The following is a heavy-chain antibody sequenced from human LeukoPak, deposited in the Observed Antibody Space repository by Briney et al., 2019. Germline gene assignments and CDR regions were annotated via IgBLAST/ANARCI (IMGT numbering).Heavy chain of an antibody. D-gene: IGHD3-22*01. CDR2: IYYSGST. J-gene: IGHJ4*02. V-gene: IGHV4-59*08. CDR3: ARHYYDSSGYYHNIDY. Sequence: SETLSLTCTVSGGSISSYYWSWIRQPPGKGLEWIGYIYYSGSTNYNPSLKSRVTISVDTSKNQFSLKLNSVTAADTAVYYCARHYYDSSGYYHNIDYWGQGTLVTVSS. CDR1: GGSISSYY.